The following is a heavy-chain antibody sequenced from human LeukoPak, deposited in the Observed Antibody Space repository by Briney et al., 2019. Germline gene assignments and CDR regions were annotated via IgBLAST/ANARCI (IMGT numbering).Heavy chain of an antibody. CDR1: GFTFSSYA. J-gene: IGHJ3*02. CDR3: TRGLDVFDI. V-gene: IGHV3-30-3*01. CDR2: ISYDGSNK. Sequence: GGSLRLSCAASGFTFSSYAMHWVRQAPGKGLEWVAVISYDGSNKYYADSVKGRFTISRDNAKNSLYLQMNSLRAEDTAMFYCTRGLDVFDIWGRGTMVTVSS.